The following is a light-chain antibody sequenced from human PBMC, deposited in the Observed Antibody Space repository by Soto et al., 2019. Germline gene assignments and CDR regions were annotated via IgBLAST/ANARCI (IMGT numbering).Light chain of an antibody. CDR2: DVN. V-gene: IGLV2-11*01. Sequence: QSVLTQPRSVSGSPGQSVTISCSGTSSDVGGFDHVSWYQQHTGKAPKPMIHDVNKRPSWVPDRFSASKSGNTASLTISGLQADDEADYYCCSYAGGNTYVFGTGTKVTVL. J-gene: IGLJ1*01. CDR1: SSDVGGFDH. CDR3: CSYAGGNTYV.